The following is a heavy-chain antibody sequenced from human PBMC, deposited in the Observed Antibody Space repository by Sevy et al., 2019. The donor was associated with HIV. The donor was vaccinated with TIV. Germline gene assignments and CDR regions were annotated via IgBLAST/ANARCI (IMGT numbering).Heavy chain of an antibody. Sequence: GGSLRLSCAASGFTFSSYAMHWVRQAPGKGLEWVAVISYDGSNKYYADSVKGRFTISRDNSKNTLYLQMNSLRAEDTAVYYCARDPSNGHNYGVFDYWGQGTLVTVSS. V-gene: IGHV3-30*04. CDR1: GFTFSSYA. CDR3: ARDPSNGHNYGVFDY. CDR2: ISYDGSNK. J-gene: IGHJ4*02. D-gene: IGHD4-17*01.